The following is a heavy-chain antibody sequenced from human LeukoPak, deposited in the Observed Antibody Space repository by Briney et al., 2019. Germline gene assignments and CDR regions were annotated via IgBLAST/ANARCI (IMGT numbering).Heavy chain of an antibody. Sequence: GGSLRLSCAASGFTFSNYAMHWVRQAPGKGLEWVALISYDGINKYYADSVKGRFTISRDNSKNTLYLLMHSLRPEDTAVYYCAREAHDSSAYYFDYWGQGALVTVSS. CDR2: ISYDGINK. V-gene: IGHV3-30-3*01. J-gene: IGHJ4*02. CDR3: AREAHDSSAYYFDY. D-gene: IGHD3-22*01. CDR1: GFTFSNYA.